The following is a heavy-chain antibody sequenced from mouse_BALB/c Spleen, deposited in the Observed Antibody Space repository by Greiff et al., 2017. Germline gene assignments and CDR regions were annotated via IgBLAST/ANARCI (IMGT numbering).Heavy chain of an antibody. V-gene: IGHV5-15*02. CDR1: GFTFSDYG. CDR3: AREGLRYAMDY. D-gene: IGHD2-4*01. J-gene: IGHJ4*01. Sequence: EVQLQESGGGLVQPGGSRKLSCAASGFTFSDYGMAWVRQAPGKGPEWVAFISNLAYSIYYADTVTGRFTISRENAKNTLYLEMSSLRSEDTAMYYCAREGLRYAMDYWGQGTSVTVSS. CDR2: ISNLAYSI.